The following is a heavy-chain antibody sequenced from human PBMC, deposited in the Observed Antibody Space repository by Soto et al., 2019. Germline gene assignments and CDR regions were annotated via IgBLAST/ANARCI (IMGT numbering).Heavy chain of an antibody. CDR1: GFTFSSYR. J-gene: IGHJ6*02. CDR2: ISSSSSYI. CDR3: ARGQYSTSPNYYYYGMDV. V-gene: IGHV3-21*01. D-gene: IGHD6-6*01. Sequence: GASVKVSCAASGFTFSSYRMNWVREAPGKGLEWVSSISSSSSYIYYADSVKGRFTISRDNAKNSLYLQMNSLRAEDTAVYYCARGQYSTSPNYYYYGMDVWGQGTTVTVSS.